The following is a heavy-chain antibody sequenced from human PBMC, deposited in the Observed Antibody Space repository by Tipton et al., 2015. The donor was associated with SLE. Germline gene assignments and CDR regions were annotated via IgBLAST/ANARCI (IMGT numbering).Heavy chain of an antibody. CDR3: ARDRGWSGWFDP. CDR2: IYYSGST. D-gene: IGHD1-26*01. J-gene: IGHJ5*02. Sequence: TLSLTCTVSGGSISSGGYYWSWIRQHPGKGLEWIGYIYYSGSTYYNPSLKSRVTISVDTSKNQFSLKLSSVTAADTAVYYCARDRGWSGWFDPWGQGTLVTVSS. CDR1: GGSISSGGYY. V-gene: IGHV4-31*03.